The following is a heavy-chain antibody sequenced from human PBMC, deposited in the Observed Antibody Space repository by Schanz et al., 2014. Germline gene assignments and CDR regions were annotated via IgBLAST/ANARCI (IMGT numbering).Heavy chain of an antibody. V-gene: IGHV1-18*01. CDR3: ARDQSPYTNSSDVRYFDY. CDR2: ISGYTGDT. CDR1: GYDFHIYA. Sequence: QVQLVQSGAEVKKPGASVTVSCKASGYDFHIYAYSWVRQAPGQGPEWIGWISGYTGDTKYAQKFQHRVNMTTDRTTSTVYMDLRSLRSDDTAVYYCARDQSPYTNSSDVRYFDYWGQGSLVTVSS. D-gene: IGHD6-6*01. J-gene: IGHJ4*02.